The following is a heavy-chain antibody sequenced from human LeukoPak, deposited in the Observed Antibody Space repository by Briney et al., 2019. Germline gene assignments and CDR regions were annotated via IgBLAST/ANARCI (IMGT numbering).Heavy chain of an antibody. CDR1: GFTFSSYR. CDR2: ISSSSSTI. CDR3: ARVGYYYDSSLDY. V-gene: IGHV3-48*04. Sequence: GGSLRLSCAASGFTFSSYRMNWVRQAPGKGLEWVSYISSSSSTIYYADSVKGRFTISRDNAKNSLFLQMNGLRAEDTAVYYCARVGYYYDSSLDYWGQGTLVTVSS. J-gene: IGHJ4*02. D-gene: IGHD3-22*01.